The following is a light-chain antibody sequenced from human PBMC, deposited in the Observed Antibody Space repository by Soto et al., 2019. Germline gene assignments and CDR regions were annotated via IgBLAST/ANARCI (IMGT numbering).Light chain of an antibody. V-gene: IGKV1-5*03. CDR1: QSISSW. CDR2: KAS. CDR3: HQYNNYPYT. Sequence: DIQMTQSPSTLSASVGDRVTITCRASQSISSWLAWYQQKPGKAPKLLIYKASTLEGGVPSRFSGSGSGTEFTLTISSLQPDDFATYYCHQYNNYPYTFGQGTRLEI. J-gene: IGKJ5*01.